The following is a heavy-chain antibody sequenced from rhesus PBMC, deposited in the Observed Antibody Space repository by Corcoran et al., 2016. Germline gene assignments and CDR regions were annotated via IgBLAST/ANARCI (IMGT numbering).Heavy chain of an antibody. Sequence: QLQLQESGPGLVHPSEPLSLTCAVSGYSIRGGEGWSWICPPPGKGREWIGYISYSGSTSYNPSLKSRVTISRDTSKNQFSLKLSSVTAADTAVYYCASHSGSWNLVGLDSWGQGVVVTVSS. V-gene: IGHV4-122*02. J-gene: IGHJ6*01. D-gene: IGHD6-25*01. CDR2: ISYSGST. CDR1: GYSIRGGEG. CDR3: ASHSGSWNLVGLDS.